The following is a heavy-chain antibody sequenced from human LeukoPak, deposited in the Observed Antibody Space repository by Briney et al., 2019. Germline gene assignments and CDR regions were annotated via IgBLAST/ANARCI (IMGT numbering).Heavy chain of an antibody. V-gene: IGHV3-7*01. Sequence: PGGSLRLSCAASGFTFSSYWMSWVRQAPGKGLEWVANIKQVGSEKYYVDSVKGRFTISRDNAKNSLYLQMNSLRAEDTAVYYCAREHHYYDSSGYYYDSFDYWGQGTLVTVSS. CDR3: AREHHYYDSSGYYYDSFDY. D-gene: IGHD3-22*01. J-gene: IGHJ4*02. CDR2: IKQVGSEK. CDR1: GFTFSSYW.